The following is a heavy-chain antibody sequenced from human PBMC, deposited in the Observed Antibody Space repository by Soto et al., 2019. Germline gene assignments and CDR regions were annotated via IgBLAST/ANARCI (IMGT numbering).Heavy chain of an antibody. Sequence: QVQLQESGPGLVKPSETLSLTCTVSGGSVSSGSYYWSWIRQPPGKGLEWIGYIYYSGSTNYNPSLTSRVTISVDTSKNQFSLKLSSVTAADTAVYYCARFGLSSGYTNNWFDPWGQGTLVTVSS. CDR3: ARFGLSSGYTNNWFDP. V-gene: IGHV4-61*01. D-gene: IGHD3-22*01. CDR1: GGSVSSGSYY. J-gene: IGHJ5*02. CDR2: IYYSGST.